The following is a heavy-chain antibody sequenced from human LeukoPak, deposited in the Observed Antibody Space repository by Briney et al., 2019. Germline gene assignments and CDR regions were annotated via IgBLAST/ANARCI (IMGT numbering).Heavy chain of an antibody. CDR3: AKIVVTGFHY. CDR1: GFTFSSYG. CDR2: ISYDRRNT. D-gene: IGHD2-21*02. J-gene: IGHJ4*02. Sequence: GGSLRLSCAASGFTFSSYGMHWVRKAPGKGLEWVAVISYDRRNTYYADSVKGRFTISRDNSKNTLYLQMNSLRTEDTAVYYCAKIVVTGFHYWGQGTLVTVSS. V-gene: IGHV3-30*18.